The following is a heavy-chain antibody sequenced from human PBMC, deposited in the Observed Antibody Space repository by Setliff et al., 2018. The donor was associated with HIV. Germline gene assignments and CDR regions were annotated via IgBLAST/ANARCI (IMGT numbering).Heavy chain of an antibody. CDR1: GFTFSSYS. D-gene: IGHD3-22*01. V-gene: IGHV3-21*01. CDR3: ARDAQYYYDSSAPDPIY. CDR2: ISSSSSYI. Sequence: PGGSLRLSCAASGFTFSSYSMNWVRQAPGKGLEWVSSISSSSSYIYYADSVKGRFTISRDNAKNSLYLQMNSLRAEDTAVYYCARDAQYYYDSSAPDPIYWGQGTLVTVSS. J-gene: IGHJ4*02.